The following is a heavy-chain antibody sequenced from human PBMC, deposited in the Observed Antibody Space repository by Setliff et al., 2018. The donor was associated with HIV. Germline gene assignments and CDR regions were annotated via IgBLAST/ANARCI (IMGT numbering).Heavy chain of an antibody. Sequence: PSETLSLTCAVYGGSFSGYYWSWIRQPPGKGLEWIGEINHSGSTNYNPSLKSRVTISVDMSKNQFSLKLSSVTAADTAVYYCARLGYSGSLVGAFDIWGQGTMVTVSS. J-gene: IGHJ3*02. CDR2: INHSGST. V-gene: IGHV4-34*01. CDR1: GGSFSGYY. D-gene: IGHD1-26*01. CDR3: ARLGYSGSLVGAFDI.